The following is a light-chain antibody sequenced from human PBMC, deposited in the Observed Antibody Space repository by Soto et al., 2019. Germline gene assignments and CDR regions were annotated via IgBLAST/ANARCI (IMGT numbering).Light chain of an antibody. CDR2: DAS. Sequence: DIQMTQSPSSLSASVGDRVTMTCRASQYIGDFLNWYQQTPGKAPKLLIYDASNLETGVPSRFRGRGSGTDFTFTISRLQPEDIATYYCQQYDNLITFGQGTRLEIK. CDR3: QQYDNLIT. J-gene: IGKJ5*01. CDR1: QYIGDF. V-gene: IGKV1-33*01.